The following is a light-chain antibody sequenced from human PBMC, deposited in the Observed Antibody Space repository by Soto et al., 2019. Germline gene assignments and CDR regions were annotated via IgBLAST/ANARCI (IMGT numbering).Light chain of an antibody. CDR3: QQYGGSPFS. J-gene: IGKJ3*01. Sequence: EIVLTQSPGTLSLSPGERATLSCRASQSVSRSHLAWYQQKHGQAPRLLIYDASNMPPGIPDRFSGSGSGTDFTLTISRLEPEDLAVYYCQQYGGSPFSLGPGTKVDIK. V-gene: IGKV3-20*01. CDR2: DAS. CDR1: QSVSRSH.